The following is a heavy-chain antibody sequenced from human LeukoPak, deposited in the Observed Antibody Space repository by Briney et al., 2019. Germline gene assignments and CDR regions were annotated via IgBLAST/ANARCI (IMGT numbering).Heavy chain of an antibody. V-gene: IGHV4-59*12. Sequence: SETLSLTCTVSGGSISNYYWSWIRQPPGKGLEWIGYISYSGSTKYSPSLQSRVTMSVDTSKNQFSLKLTSVTAADTAVYYCARETGTSNMDVWGQGTTVTVS. CDR1: GGSISNYY. CDR2: ISYSGST. CDR3: ARETGTSNMDV. D-gene: IGHD1-7*01. J-gene: IGHJ6*02.